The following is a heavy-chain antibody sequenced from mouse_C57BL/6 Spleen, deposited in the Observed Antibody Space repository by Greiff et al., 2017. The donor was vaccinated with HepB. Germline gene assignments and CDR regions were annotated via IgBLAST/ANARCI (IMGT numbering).Heavy chain of an antibody. CDR1: GYTFTSYW. CDR3: ASAYYYGSSYGYVDV. D-gene: IGHD1-1*01. J-gene: IGHJ1*03. CDR2: IDPSDSYT. Sequence: QVQLQQPGAELVKPGASVKLSCKASGYTFTSYWMQWVKQRPGQGLEWIGEIDPSDSYTNYNQKFKGKATLTVDTSSSTAYMQLSSLTSEDSAVYYCASAYYYGSSYGYVDVWGTGTTVTVSS. V-gene: IGHV1-50*01.